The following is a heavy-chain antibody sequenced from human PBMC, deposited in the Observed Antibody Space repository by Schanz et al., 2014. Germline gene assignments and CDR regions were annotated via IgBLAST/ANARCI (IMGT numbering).Heavy chain of an antibody. V-gene: IGHV3-NL1*01. CDR1: GFTFSFSG. CDR2: ISASGGST. J-gene: IGHJ6*02. D-gene: IGHD1-26*01. Sequence: QVQLVESGGGVVQPGGSLRLSCAASGFTFSFSGMQWVRQAPGKGLEWVSAISASGGSTYYADSVKGRFTISRDNSKNTMYLQMNSLRAEDTAVYYCVKDLQRELLRDDHYYGMDVWGQGTTVTVSS. CDR3: VKDLQRELLRDDHYYGMDV.